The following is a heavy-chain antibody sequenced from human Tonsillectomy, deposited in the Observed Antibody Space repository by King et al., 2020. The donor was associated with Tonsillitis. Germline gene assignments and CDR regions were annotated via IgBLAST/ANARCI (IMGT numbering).Heavy chain of an antibody. CDR2: IYYSGST. D-gene: IGHD4-23*01. J-gene: IGHJ5*02. CDR3: ARGKEANNWFDP. V-gene: IGHV4-31*03. Sequence: VQLQESGPGLVKPSQTLSLTCTVSGGSITSSGYYWSYIRQHPGKGLEWIGYIYYSGSTYYNPSLKSRVTISVDTSKNQFSLKLSSVTAADTAVYYCARGKEANNWFDPWGQGTLVTVSS. CDR1: GGSITSSGYY.